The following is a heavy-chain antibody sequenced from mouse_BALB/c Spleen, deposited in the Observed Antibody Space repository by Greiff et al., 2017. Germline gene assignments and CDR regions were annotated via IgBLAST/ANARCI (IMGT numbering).Heavy chain of an antibody. CDR2: IRLKSNNYAT. CDR1: GFTFSNYW. Sequence: EVKLMESGGGLVQPGGSMKLSCVASGFTFSNYWMNWVRQSPEKGLEWVAEIRLKSNNYATHYAESVKGRFTISRDDSKSSVYLQMNNLRAEDTGIYYCLFSMDYWGQGTSVTVSS. J-gene: IGHJ4*01. CDR3: LFSMDY. V-gene: IGHV6-6*02.